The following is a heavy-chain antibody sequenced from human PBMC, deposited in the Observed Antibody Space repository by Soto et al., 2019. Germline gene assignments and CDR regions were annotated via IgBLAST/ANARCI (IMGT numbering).Heavy chain of an antibody. D-gene: IGHD6-13*01. CDR1: GYSFTTYR. CDR3: ARQRIEAAFDAFDI. Sequence: VQLVQSGAEVKKPGESLKISCKGSGYSFTTYRIGWIRQMPGKGLEWMGIIYPGDSETRYSPSFQGQVTISADKSNTTDYLQWSGLKASDTSMYYCARQRIEAAFDAFDIWGQGTMVTVSS. V-gene: IGHV5-51*01. CDR2: IYPGDSET. J-gene: IGHJ3*02.